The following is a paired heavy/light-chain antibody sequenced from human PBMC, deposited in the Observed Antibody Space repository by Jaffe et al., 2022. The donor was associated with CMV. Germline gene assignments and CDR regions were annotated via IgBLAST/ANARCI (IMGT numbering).Light chain of an antibody. CDR3: MQALQTPRFT. Sequence: DIVMTQSPLSLPVTPGEPASISCRSSQSLLHSNGYNYLDWYLQKPGKSPQLLIYLGSNRASGVPDRFSGSGSGTDFTLKISRVEAEDVGVYYCMQALQTPRFTFGPGTKVDIK. V-gene: IGKV2-28*01. CDR2: LGS. CDR1: QSLLHSNGYNY. J-gene: IGKJ3*01.
Heavy chain of an antibody. CDR3: ARSILWLKSKNYYYYGMDV. CDR1: GGTFSSYA. Sequence: QVQLVQSGAEVKKPGSSVKVSCKASGGTFSSYAISWVRQAPGQGLEWMGGIIPIFGTANYAQKFQGRVTITADESTSTAYMELSSLRSEDTAVYYCARSILWLKSKNYYYYGMDVWGQGTTVTVSS. V-gene: IGHV1-69*01. D-gene: IGHD3-10*01. CDR2: IIPIFGTA. J-gene: IGHJ6*02.